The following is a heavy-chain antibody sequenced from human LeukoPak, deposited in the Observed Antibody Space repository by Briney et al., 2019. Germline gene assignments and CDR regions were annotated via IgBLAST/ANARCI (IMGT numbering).Heavy chain of an antibody. CDR2: ISGGGGIT. Sequence: GGSLRLSCAASGFTFSSYAMSWVRQAPGKGLEWVSAISGGGGITYYADSVRGRFTISRDNSKNTLYLQMSSLRAEDTAVYYCAKDTFSESRYGVLDSWGQGTLVTVSS. CDR3: AKDTFSESRYGVLDS. V-gene: IGHV3-23*01. J-gene: IGHJ4*02. CDR1: GFTFSSYA. D-gene: IGHD3-10*01.